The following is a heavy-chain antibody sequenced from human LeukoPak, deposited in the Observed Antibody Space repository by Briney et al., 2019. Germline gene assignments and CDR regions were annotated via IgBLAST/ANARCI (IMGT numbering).Heavy chain of an antibody. CDR2: ISTGSRYI. D-gene: IGHD2-2*01. Sequence: GGSLRLSCAASGFRLSEYDMNWVRQAPGKGLEWVSSISTGSRYIYYAYSVKGRFTISRDDAKNSLYLQMDYLRAEDTAVYYCARADCSGSTCYLRRSWFDPWGKGTLVTVSS. V-gene: IGHV3-21*01. CDR1: GFRLSEYD. CDR3: ARADCSGSTCYLRRSWFDP. J-gene: IGHJ5*02.